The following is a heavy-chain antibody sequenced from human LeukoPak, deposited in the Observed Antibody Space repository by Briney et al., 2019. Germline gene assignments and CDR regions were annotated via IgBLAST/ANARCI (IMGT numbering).Heavy chain of an antibody. V-gene: IGHV1-69*13. CDR2: IIPIFGTA. CDR3: ARDSPYYYDSSGYGAQN. J-gene: IGHJ4*02. D-gene: IGHD3-22*01. CDR1: GGTFSSYA. Sequence: LRASVKVSCKASGGTFSSYAISWVRQAPGQGLEWMGGIIPIFGTANYAQKFQGRVTITADESTSTAYMELSSLRSEDTAVYYCARDSPYYYDSSGYGAQNWGQGTLATVSS.